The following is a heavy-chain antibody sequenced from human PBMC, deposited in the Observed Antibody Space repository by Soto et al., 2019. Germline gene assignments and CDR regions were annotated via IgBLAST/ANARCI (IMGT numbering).Heavy chain of an antibody. CDR2: ISSSSRTI. J-gene: IGHJ5*02. CDR3: ARAPTALNWFDP. D-gene: IGHD5-18*01. CDR1: GFTFSSYS. V-gene: IGHV3-48*02. Sequence: PGGSLRLSCAASGFTFSSYSMNWVRQAPGKGLEWVSYISSSSRTICYADSVKGRFTISRDNAKNSLYLQMNSLRDEDTAVYYCARAPTALNWFDPWGQGTLVTVSS.